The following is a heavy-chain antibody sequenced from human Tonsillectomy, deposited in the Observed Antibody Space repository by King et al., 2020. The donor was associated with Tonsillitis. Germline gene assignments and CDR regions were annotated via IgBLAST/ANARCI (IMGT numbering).Heavy chain of an antibody. J-gene: IGHJ4*02. CDR3: AGGIAVPDPFGH. D-gene: IGHD6-19*01. Sequence: VQLVESGGGLVKPGGSLRLSCAASGFTFSSYSMNWVRQAPGKGLEWVSSMSSDRGYICYADSVKGRFTISRDNAKNTIYLHMNSLRAEDTAGYYCAGGIAVPDPFGHWGQGTLVTVSS. CDR2: MSSDRGYI. CDR1: GFTFSSYS. V-gene: IGHV3-21*01.